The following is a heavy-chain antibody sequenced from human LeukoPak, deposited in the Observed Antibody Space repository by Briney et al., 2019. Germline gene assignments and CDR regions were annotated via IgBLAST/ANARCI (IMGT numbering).Heavy chain of an antibody. CDR1: VGSINSYY. J-gene: IGHJ4*02. CDR3: ARELKVGNTGYYFDY. Sequence: SETLSLTYTVSVGSINSYYWSWLRQPPGKGLEWIGYFYYSGSTNYNPSLKSRVTISVDTSKNQFSLELSSVTAADTAVYYCARELKVGNTGYYFDYWGQGALVTVS. V-gene: IGHV4-59*01. CDR2: FYYSGST. D-gene: IGHD2/OR15-2a*01.